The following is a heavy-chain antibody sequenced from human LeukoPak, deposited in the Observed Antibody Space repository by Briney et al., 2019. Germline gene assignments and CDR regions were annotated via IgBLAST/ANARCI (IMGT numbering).Heavy chain of an antibody. D-gene: IGHD5-12*01. J-gene: IGHJ6*02. CDR2: ANIDGSYT. CDR1: GFTFSGFW. Sequence: GGSLRLSCAASGFTFSGFWMHWVRQVPGKGLVWVSRANIDGSYTSYADSVKGRFTISRDNSKNTLYLQMNSLRAEDTAVYYCARDLYVDIVAPSGMDVWGQGTTVTVSS. V-gene: IGHV3-74*01. CDR3: ARDLYVDIVAPSGMDV.